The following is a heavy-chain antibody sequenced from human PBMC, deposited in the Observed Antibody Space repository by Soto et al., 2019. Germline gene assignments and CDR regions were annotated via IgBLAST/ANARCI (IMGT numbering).Heavy chain of an antibody. Sequence: QVHLVESGGGVVQPGRSLRLSCAASGFTFSSYGMHWVRQAPGTGLEGVAGISYHGSNKDYADSVKGRFTISRDNSKNTLYLQMNRLRGEDTAVYYCAKVRQLGSSLYYLDYGGQGTLVTVSS. V-gene: IGHV3-30*18. CDR3: AKVRQLGSSLYYLDY. CDR1: GFTFSSYG. D-gene: IGHD5-18*01. CDR2: ISYHGSNK. J-gene: IGHJ4*02.